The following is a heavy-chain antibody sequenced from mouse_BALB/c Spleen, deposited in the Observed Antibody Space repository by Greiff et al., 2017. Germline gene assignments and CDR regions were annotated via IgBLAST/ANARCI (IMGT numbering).Heavy chain of an antibody. CDR3: AREGITTVVPYYFDY. CDR2: INPYNDGT. V-gene: IGHV1-14*01. J-gene: IGHJ2*01. Sequence: EVKLQESGPELVKPGASVKMSCKASGYTFTSYVMHWVKQKPGQGLEWIGYINPYNDGTKYNEKFKGKATLTSDKSSSTAYMELSSLTSEDSAVYYCAREGITTVVPYYFDYWGQGTTLTVSS. CDR1: GYTFTSYV. D-gene: IGHD1-1*01.